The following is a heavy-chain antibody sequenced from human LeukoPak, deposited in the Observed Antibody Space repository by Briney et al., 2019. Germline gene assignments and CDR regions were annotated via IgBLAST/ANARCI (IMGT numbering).Heavy chain of an antibody. Sequence: SVKVSCKASGGTFSSYAISWVRQAPGQGLEWMGGIIPIFGTANYAQKFQGRVTITADKSTSTAYMELSSLRSEDTAVYYCARVSGGWPGTYFDYWGQGTLVTVSS. CDR2: IIPIFGTA. CDR3: ARVSGGWPGTYFDY. CDR1: GGTFSSYA. J-gene: IGHJ4*02. D-gene: IGHD6-19*01. V-gene: IGHV1-69*06.